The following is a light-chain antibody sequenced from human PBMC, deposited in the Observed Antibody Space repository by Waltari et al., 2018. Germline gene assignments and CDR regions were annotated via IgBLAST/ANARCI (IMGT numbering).Light chain of an antibody. CDR1: STDIGVYNY. Sequence: QSALTQPPSASGSPGQSVTISCTGTSTDIGVYNYVSWYQQHPGKTPKLLIYEVSERPSGVPDRFSGSKSGITASLTVFGLQTEDEAEYYCASFAGSNTLFGGGTKLTVL. J-gene: IGLJ2*01. CDR3: ASFAGSNTL. CDR2: EVS. V-gene: IGLV2-8*01.